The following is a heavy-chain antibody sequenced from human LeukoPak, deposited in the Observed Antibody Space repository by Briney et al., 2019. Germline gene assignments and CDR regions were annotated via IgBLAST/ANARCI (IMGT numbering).Heavy chain of an antibody. CDR2: SSSSGSTI. CDR3: VVLSLVIPPAIARDDY. V-gene: IGHV3-48*03. CDR1: GFTFSSYE. D-gene: IGHD2-2*02. J-gene: IGHJ4*02. Sequence: PGGSLRLSCAASGFTFSSYEMNWVRQAPGKGLEWVSYSSSSGSTIYYADSVKGRFTISRDSAKNTLYLQMNSLRAEDTAVYYCVVLSLVIPPAIARDDYWGQGTLVTVSS.